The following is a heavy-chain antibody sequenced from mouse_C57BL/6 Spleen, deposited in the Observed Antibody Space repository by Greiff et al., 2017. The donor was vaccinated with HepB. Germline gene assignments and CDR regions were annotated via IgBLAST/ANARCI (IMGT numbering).Heavy chain of an antibody. J-gene: IGHJ4*01. V-gene: IGHV1-4*01. D-gene: IGHD4-1*01. Sequence: LQESGAELARPGASVKMSCKASGYTFTSYTMHWVKQRPGQGLEWIGYINPSSGYTKYNQKFKDKATLTADKSSSTAYMQLSSLTSEDSAVYYCARFGTDAMDYWGQGTSVTVSS. CDR3: ARFGTDAMDY. CDR2: INPSSGYT. CDR1: GYTFTSYT.